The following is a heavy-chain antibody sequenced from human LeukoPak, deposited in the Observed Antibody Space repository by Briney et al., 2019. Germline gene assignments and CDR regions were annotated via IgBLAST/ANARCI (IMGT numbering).Heavy chain of an antibody. CDR3: ARLSGYYDSSPEV. CDR2: IYTSGTT. V-gene: IGHV4-61*02. Sequence: SETLSLTCTVSGASVSSGRHYWTWIRQPAGKGLEWIGRIYTSGTTKYDPSLESRVAISMDTSKNQFSLKLTSVTAADTAGYYCARLSGYYDSSPEVWGQGTLVAVSS. CDR1: GASVSSGRHY. D-gene: IGHD3-22*01. J-gene: IGHJ4*02.